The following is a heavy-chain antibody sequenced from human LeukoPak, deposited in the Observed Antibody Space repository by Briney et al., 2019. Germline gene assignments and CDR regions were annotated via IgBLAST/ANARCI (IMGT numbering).Heavy chain of an antibody. Sequence: SQTLSLTCTVSGGSISSGSYYWSWIRQPAGKGLEWIERIYTSGSTNYNPSLKSRVTISVDTSKNQVSLKISSVTAAATAVYYCARDAPPMSWYFDLWGRGTLVTVSS. D-gene: IGHD5/OR15-5a*01. CDR2: IYTSGST. CDR1: GGSISSGSYY. V-gene: IGHV4-61*02. J-gene: IGHJ2*01. CDR3: ARDAPPMSWYFDL.